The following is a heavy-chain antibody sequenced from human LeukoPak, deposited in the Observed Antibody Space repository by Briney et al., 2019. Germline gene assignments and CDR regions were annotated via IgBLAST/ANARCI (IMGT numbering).Heavy chain of an antibody. CDR2: INPNSGGA. Sequence: ASVKVSCKASGYTFTVYYIHWVRQAPGQGLEWMGRINPNSGGANLAQKFQGRVTMTRDTSISTAYMELSRLRFDDTAVYYCARVVRDDTSGYCYWGQGALVTVSS. D-gene: IGHD3-22*01. CDR1: GYTFTVYY. J-gene: IGHJ4*02. CDR3: ARVVRDDTSGYCY. V-gene: IGHV1-2*06.